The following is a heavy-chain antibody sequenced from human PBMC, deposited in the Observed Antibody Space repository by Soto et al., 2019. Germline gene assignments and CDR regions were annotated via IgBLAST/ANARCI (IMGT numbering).Heavy chain of an antibody. Sequence: QVQVQESGPGLVKPSQTLSLKCSVSGGSIGSRDYYWSWIRQHPGKGLEWIGYIYYNGNTDYNPSPRGRAAMSLTTSMKEFSLKLTYVTAADTAVYYCARDKGGAALNGAGIDVWGQATTVTVS. CDR1: GGSIGSRDYY. V-gene: IGHV4-31*02. CDR3: ARDKGGAALNGAGIDV. CDR2: IYYNGNT. J-gene: IGHJ6*02. D-gene: IGHD1-1*01.